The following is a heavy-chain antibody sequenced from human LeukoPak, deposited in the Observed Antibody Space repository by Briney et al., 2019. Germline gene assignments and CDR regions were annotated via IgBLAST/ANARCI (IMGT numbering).Heavy chain of an antibody. V-gene: IGHV4-59*01. Sequence: PSETLSLTCAVYGGSFSGYYWSWIRQPPGKGLEWIGYIYYSGNTNYNPSLKSRVTISVDTSKNQFSLKLSSVTAADTAVYYCARERGYYYYYMDVWGKGTTVTVSS. J-gene: IGHJ6*03. CDR1: GGSFSGYY. CDR3: ARERGYYYYYMDV. CDR2: IYYSGNT. D-gene: IGHD3-10*01.